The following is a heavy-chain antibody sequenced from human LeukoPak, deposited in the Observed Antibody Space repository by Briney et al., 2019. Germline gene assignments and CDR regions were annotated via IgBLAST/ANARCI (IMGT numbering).Heavy chain of an antibody. CDR1: GFTFDDYA. CDR3: AREAFQYSYGFADY. J-gene: IGHJ4*02. D-gene: IGHD5-18*01. V-gene: IGHV3-9*01. CDR2: ISWNSGSI. Sequence: GGSLRLSCAASGFTFDDYAMHWVRQAAGKGLEWVSGISWNSGSIGYADSVKGRFTISRDNAKNSLYLQMNSLRAEDTAVYYCAREAFQYSYGFADYWGQGTLVTVSP.